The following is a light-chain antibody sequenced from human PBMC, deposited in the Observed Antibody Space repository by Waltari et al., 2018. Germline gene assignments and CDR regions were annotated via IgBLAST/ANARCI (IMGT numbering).Light chain of an antibody. Sequence: DIVMTQSPLSLPVTPGEPASISCRSSQSLLFTNGYNYLEWYLQKPGQSPPLMIYLGSTRASGVPDRFSGSGSGTDFTLKISRVEAEDVGVYFCMQALQTLWTFGQGTKVEIK. CDR3: MQALQTLWT. CDR2: LGS. CDR1: QSLLFTNGYNY. V-gene: IGKV2-28*01. J-gene: IGKJ1*01.